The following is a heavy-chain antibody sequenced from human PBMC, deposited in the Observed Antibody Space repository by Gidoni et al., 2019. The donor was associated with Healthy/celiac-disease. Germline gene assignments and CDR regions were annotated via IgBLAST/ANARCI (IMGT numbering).Heavy chain of an antibody. Sequence: LQLQESGPGLVKPSETLSLPCTVSGGSISSSSDYWGWIRQPPGKGREWSGSLDYSGGTYYKPPLKSLVTISVDTSKNQFSLKLSSVTAADTAVYYCARHITGDRVLCRTYYYCYMDVWGKGTTVTVSS. CDR2: LDYSGGT. D-gene: IGHD7-27*01. J-gene: IGHJ6*03. CDR1: GGSISSSSDY. CDR3: ARHITGDRVLCRTYYYCYMDV. V-gene: IGHV4-39*01.